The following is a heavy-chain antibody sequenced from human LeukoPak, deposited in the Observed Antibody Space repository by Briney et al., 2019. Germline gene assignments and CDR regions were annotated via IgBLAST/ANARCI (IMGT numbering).Heavy chain of an antibody. D-gene: IGHD6-13*01. Sequence: GGSLRLSCAASGFTFSSYAMSWVRQAPGKGLEWVSVLSDSGGSTYYADSVKGRFTISRDNSKNTLYLQMNSLRAEDTAVYYCAKGKYSYSSSWGIGPPFDYWGQGTLVTVSS. CDR1: GFTFSSYA. J-gene: IGHJ4*02. CDR3: AKGKYSYSSSWGIGPPFDY. CDR2: LSDSGGST. V-gene: IGHV3-23*01.